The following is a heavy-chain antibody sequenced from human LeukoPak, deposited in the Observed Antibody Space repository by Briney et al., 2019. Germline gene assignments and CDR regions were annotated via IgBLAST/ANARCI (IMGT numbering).Heavy chain of an antibody. J-gene: IGHJ5*02. CDR2: ISAYNGNT. CDR1: GYTFTSYG. Sequence: ASVKVSCKASGYTFTSYGISWVRQAPGQGLEWMGWISAYNGNTNYGQKLQGRVTMTTDTPTSTAYMELRSLRSDATAVYYCARDQSLEGNWFDPWGQGTLVTVSS. V-gene: IGHV1-18*01. CDR3: ARDQSLEGNWFDP. D-gene: IGHD1-1*01.